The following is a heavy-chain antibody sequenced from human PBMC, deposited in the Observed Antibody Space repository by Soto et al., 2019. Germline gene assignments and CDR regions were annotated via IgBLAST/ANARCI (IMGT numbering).Heavy chain of an antibody. D-gene: IGHD1-26*01. CDR1: GFTFSSYW. Sequence: GGSLRLSCAASGFTFSSYWMSWVRQAPGKGLEWVANIKQDGSEKYYVDSVKGRFTISRDNAKNSLYLQMNSLRAEDTAVYYCARLVGATLYYYYYGMDVWGQGTTVTVSS. CDR2: IKQDGSEK. CDR3: ARLVGATLYYYYYGMDV. V-gene: IGHV3-7*05. J-gene: IGHJ6*02.